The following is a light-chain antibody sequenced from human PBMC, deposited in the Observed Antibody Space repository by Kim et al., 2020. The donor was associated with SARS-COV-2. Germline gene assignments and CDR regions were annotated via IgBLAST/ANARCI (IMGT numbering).Light chain of an antibody. CDR3: QSYDSSLSGYV. CDR1: SSNIGAGFD. J-gene: IGLJ1*01. Sequence: RVTLSCTGSSSNIGAGFDVHWYQKLPGTAPKLLIFDNTNRPSGVPDRLSGSKSGTSASLAITGLQAEDEADYYCQSYDSSLSGYVFGTGTKVTVL. CDR2: DNT. V-gene: IGLV1-40*01.